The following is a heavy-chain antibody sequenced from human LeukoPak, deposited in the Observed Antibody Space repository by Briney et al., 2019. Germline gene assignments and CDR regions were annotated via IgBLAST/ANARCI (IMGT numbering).Heavy chain of an antibody. V-gene: IGHV3-23*01. CDR2: SGSGNT. Sequence: PGGSLRLSCAASGFTFSNYAMSWVRQAPGKGLEWVISGSGNTYYADSVKGRFTISRDNSKNTLYLQMNSLRAEDTAVYYCAKVLEDSSGYYLIPMFYWGQGTLVTVSS. J-gene: IGHJ4*02. CDR3: AKVLEDSSGYYLIPMFY. CDR1: GFTFSNYA. D-gene: IGHD3-22*01.